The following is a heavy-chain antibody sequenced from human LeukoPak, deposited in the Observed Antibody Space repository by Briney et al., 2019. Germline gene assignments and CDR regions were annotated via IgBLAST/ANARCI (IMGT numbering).Heavy chain of an antibody. CDR1: GYTFTTYY. Sequence: GASVKVSCKASGYTFTTYYMHWVRRAPGQGLEWMGIINPSGGGTSYAQKFQGRVTMTRDTSTSTVYMELSSLRSDDTAVYYCARPPGYYYGLDVWGQGTTVTVSS. CDR3: ARPPGYYYGLDV. J-gene: IGHJ6*02. V-gene: IGHV1-46*01. CDR2: INPSGGGT.